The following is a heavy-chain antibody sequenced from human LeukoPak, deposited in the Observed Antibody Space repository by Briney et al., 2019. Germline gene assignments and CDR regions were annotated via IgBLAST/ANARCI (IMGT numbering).Heavy chain of an antibody. Sequence: PGGSLGLSCAASGFTFRNYVIHWVRQAPGKGLEWVSSISGSGGSTHYADSVKGRFTISRDKTKNTLYLQMNSLRAEDTAVYYCAKSSYYDASGYYREYYFDYWGQGTLVTVSS. V-gene: IGHV3-23*01. J-gene: IGHJ4*02. CDR3: AKSSYYDASGYYREYYFDY. CDR2: ISGSGGST. D-gene: IGHD3-22*01. CDR1: GFTFRNYV.